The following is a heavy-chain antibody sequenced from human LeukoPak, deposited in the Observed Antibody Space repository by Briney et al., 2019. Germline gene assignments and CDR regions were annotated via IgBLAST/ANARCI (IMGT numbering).Heavy chain of an antibody. J-gene: IGHJ4*02. V-gene: IGHV4-34*01. D-gene: IGHD6-13*01. CDR1: GGSFSGYY. CDR3: ARGVSSSSWYSEYYYFDY. Sequence: SETLSLTCAVYGGSFSGYYWSWIRQPPGKGLEWIGEINHSGSTNYNPPLKSRVTISVDTSKNQFSLKLSSVTAADTAVYYCARGVSSSSWYSEYYYFDYWGQGTLVTVSS. CDR2: INHSGST.